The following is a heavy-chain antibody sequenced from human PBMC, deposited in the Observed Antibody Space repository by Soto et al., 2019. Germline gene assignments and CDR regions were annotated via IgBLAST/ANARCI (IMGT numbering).Heavy chain of an antibody. CDR2: ISYDGSNK. J-gene: IGHJ6*02. CDR3: AKDKEDVVVVGAYGMDV. Sequence: GGSLRLSCAASGFTFSSYGMHWVRQAPGKGLEWVAVISYDGSNKYYADSVKGRFTISRDNSKNTLYLQMNSLRAEDTAVYYCAKDKEDVVVVGAYGMDVWGQGTTVTVSS. CDR1: GFTFSSYG. D-gene: IGHD2-15*01. V-gene: IGHV3-30*18.